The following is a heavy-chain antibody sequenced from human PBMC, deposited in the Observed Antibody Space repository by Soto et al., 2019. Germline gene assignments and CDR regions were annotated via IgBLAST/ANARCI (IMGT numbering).Heavy chain of an antibody. V-gene: IGHV4-30-2*01. CDR1: GGSITGGGYS. CDR3: AREAPGGGRIDN. Sequence: PSETLSLTCAVSGGSITGGGYSRSWIWQPPGKGLEWIGYIYHSVSSYYNPSLFSRVTISVDRSNNPFSLELMFLTAADTAVYYCAREAPGGGRIDNLGQGTLVTVSS. D-gene: IGHD3-16*01. CDR2: IYHSVSS. J-gene: IGHJ4*02.